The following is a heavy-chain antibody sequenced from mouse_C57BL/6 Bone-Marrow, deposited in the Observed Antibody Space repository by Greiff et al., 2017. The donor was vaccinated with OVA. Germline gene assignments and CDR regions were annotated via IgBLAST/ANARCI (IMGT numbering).Heavy chain of an antibody. V-gene: IGHV14-4*01. CDR3: TMVTTDY. CDR1: GFNIKDDY. D-gene: IGHD2-2*01. J-gene: IGHJ2*01. CDR2: IDPENGDT. Sequence: EVQLQQSGAELVRPGASVKLSCTASGFNIKDDYMHWVKQRPEQGLEWIGWIDPENGDTEYASKFQGKATITADTSSNTAYLQLSSLTSEDTAVYYCTMVTTDYWGQGTTLTVSS.